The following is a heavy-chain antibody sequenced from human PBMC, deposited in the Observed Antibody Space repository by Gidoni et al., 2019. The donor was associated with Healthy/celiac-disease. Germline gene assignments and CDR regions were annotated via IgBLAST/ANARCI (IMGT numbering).Heavy chain of an antibody. Sequence: QVQLVESGGGVVQPGRSLRLSCAASGFTFSSYGMHWVRQAPGKGLEWLAVIWYDGSNKYYADSVKGRFTISRDNSKNTLYLQMNSLRAEDTAVYYCARDAGDSSGYYSDAFDIWGQGTMVTVS. CDR1: GFTFSSYG. V-gene: IGHV3-33*01. CDR2: IWYDGSNK. J-gene: IGHJ3*02. CDR3: ARDAGDSSGYYSDAFDI. D-gene: IGHD3-22*01.